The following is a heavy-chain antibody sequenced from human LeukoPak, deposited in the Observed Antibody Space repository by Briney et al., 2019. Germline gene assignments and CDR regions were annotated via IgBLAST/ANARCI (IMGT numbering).Heavy chain of an antibody. CDR2: ISSSSSYT. V-gene: IGHV3-11*03. Sequence: PGGSLRLSCAASGFTFSDYHMNWIRQAPGKGLEWVSYISSSSSYTNYGDSVKGRFTSSRDNSKNTLYLQMNSLRAEATAVYYCAKYVSARGPPYALAVWGQGTTVTVSS. CDR3: AKYVSARGPPYALAV. CDR1: GFTFSDYH. J-gene: IGHJ6*02. D-gene: IGHD2/OR15-2a*01.